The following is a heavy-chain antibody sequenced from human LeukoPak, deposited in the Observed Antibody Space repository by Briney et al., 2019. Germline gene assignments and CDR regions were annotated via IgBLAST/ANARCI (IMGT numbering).Heavy chain of an antibody. D-gene: IGHD3-22*01. CDR2: IYYSGST. J-gene: IGHJ4*02. CDR3: ARQVSYYDSSGFPMTAFDY. V-gene: IGHV4-39*01. CDR1: GGSISSSSYY. Sequence: SETLSLTCTVSGGSISSSSYYWGWIRQPPGKGLEWIGSIYYSGSTYYNPSLKSRVTISVDTSKNQFSLKLSSVTAADTAVYYCARQVSYYDSSGFPMTAFDYWGQGTLVTVSS.